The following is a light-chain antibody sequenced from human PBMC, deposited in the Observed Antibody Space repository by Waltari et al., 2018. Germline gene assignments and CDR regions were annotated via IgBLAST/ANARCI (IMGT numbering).Light chain of an antibody. CDR2: VNRDGSH. Sequence: QLVLTQSPSVSASLGASVKLTCTLSSGHSSNVIAWHQQQPGKGPRYLMKVNRDGSHSKGDEIPDRFSGSSAGPERDLTISSLQSDDEADYYCQTGGHGTWVFGGGTKLTVL. V-gene: IGLV4-69*01. CDR1: SGHSSNV. CDR3: QTGGHGTWV. J-gene: IGLJ3*02.